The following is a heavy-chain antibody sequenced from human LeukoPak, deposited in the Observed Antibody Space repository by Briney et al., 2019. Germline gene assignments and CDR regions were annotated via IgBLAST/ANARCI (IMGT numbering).Heavy chain of an antibody. CDR3: ARSPQGTATTANWLDP. Sequence: PSETLSLTCTVSGGSISISNYYWGWIRQPPGKGLEWIGSMSYSGRTYYNPSLKTRVTVSLYTSKNKCSLNLISVTAADTAVYYCARSPQGTATTANWLDPWGQGTLVTVSS. D-gene: IGHD4-17*01. CDR1: GGSISISNYY. J-gene: IGHJ5*02. CDR2: MSYSGRT. V-gene: IGHV4-39*07.